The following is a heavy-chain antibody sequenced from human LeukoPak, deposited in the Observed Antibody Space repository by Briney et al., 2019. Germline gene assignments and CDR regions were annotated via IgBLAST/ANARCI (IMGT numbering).Heavy chain of an antibody. CDR1: GFTFSSYS. D-gene: IGHD6-13*01. Sequence: GGSLRLSCAASGFTFSSYSMNWVRQAPGKGLEWVSSISSSSSYIYYADSVKGRFTTSRDNAKNSLYLQMNSLRAEDTAVYYCARGVGGAAAGTPPHYWGQGTLVTVSS. V-gene: IGHV3-21*01. CDR2: ISSSSSYI. J-gene: IGHJ4*02. CDR3: ARGVGGAAAGTPPHY.